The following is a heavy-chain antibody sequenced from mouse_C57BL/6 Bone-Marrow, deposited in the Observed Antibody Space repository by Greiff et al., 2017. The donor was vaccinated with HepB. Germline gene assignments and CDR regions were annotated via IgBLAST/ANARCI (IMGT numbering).Heavy chain of an antibody. J-gene: IGHJ2*01. CDR3: PRRLSFDY. CDR1: GYTFTDYN. CDR2: INPNNGGT. Sequence: VQLKQSGPELVKPGASVKIPCKASGYTFTDYNMDWVKQSHGKSLEWIGDINPNNGGTIYNQKFKGKATLTVDKSSSTAYMELRSLTSEDTAVYYCPRRLSFDYWGQGTTLTVSS. V-gene: IGHV1-18*01. D-gene: IGHD2-2*01.